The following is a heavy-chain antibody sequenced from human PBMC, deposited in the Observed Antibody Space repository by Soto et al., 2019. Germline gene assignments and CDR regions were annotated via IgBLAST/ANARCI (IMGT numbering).Heavy chain of an antibody. D-gene: IGHD3-16*01. CDR1: GFSFSFSG. Sequence: QVHLVESGGGVVQPGRSLRLSCAASGFSFSFSGMHWVRQAPGKGLEWVAGLWYDGSSENYADTVKGRFTISRHNSKITLHLQMDSLRVEDTAMYYCARGLAKVAGGAFDIWGQGTMVIVSS. V-gene: IGHV3-33*01. CDR3: ARGLAKVAGGAFDI. CDR2: LWYDGSSE. J-gene: IGHJ3*02.